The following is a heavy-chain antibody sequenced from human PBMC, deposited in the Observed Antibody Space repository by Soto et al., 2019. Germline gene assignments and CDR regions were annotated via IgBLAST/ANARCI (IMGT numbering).Heavy chain of an antibody. V-gene: IGHV3-21*01. CDR2: ISSGSNYI. D-gene: IGHD2-2*02. CDR3: ARGIYCPLDICYTGYYYMDV. CDR1: GFTFSNYT. J-gene: IGHJ6*03. Sequence: DVQLVESGGGLVKPGGSLRLSCTVSGFTFSNYTMDWVRQAPGQGLEWVSSISSGSNYIYYADSVKGRFTISRDNAKNSRYLQTNSLRAEDTAVFYCARGIYCPLDICYTGYYYMDVWGKGTTVTVSS.